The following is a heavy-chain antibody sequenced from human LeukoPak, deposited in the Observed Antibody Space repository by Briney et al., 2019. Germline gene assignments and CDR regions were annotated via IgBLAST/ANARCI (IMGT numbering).Heavy chain of an antibody. CDR1: GVTFSSYN. D-gene: IGHD3-22*01. CDR2: ISGSSSFI. CDR3: ARDGLQAYYDSSGFFDY. Sequence: PGGSLRLSCAASGVTFSSYNVNWVRQAPGKGLEWVSSISGSSSFISYADSMQGRFTIPRDNARNSLYLQMNSLRAEDTAVYYCARDGLQAYYDSSGFFDYWGQGTLVTVSS. J-gene: IGHJ4*02. V-gene: IGHV3-21*01.